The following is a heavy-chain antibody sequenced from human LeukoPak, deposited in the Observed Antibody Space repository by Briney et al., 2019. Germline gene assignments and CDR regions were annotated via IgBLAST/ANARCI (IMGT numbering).Heavy chain of an antibody. J-gene: IGHJ5*02. D-gene: IGHD4-11*01. V-gene: IGHV1-2*02. CDR2: INPNSGGT. CDR1: GYTFTGYY. Sequence: ASVKVSCKASGYTFTGYYMHWVRQAPGQGLEWMGWINPNSGGTNYAQKFQGRVTMTRDTSISTAYMELSRLRSDDTAVYYCARVMTTVTWWFDPWGLGTLVTVSS. CDR3: ARVMTTVTWWFDP.